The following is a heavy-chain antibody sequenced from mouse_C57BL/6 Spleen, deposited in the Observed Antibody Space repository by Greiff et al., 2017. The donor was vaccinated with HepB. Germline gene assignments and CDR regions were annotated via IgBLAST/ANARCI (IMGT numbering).Heavy chain of an antibody. CDR3: ARWPGSSYVGY. CDR1: GYTFTSYW. J-gene: IGHJ2*01. D-gene: IGHD1-1*01. Sequence: QVQLQQPGAELVKPGASVKLSCKASGYTFTSYWMHWVKQRPGQGLEWIGMIHPNSGSTNYNEKFKSKATLTVDKSSSTAYMQLSSLTAEDSAVYYCARWPGSSYVGYWGQGTTLTVSS. CDR2: IHPNSGST. V-gene: IGHV1-64*01.